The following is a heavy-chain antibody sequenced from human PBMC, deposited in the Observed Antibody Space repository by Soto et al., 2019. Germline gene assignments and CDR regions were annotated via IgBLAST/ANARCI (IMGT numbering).Heavy chain of an antibody. V-gene: IGHV1-69*02. CDR1: GGTFSSYT. CDR3: ASGYFDQIGLDY. J-gene: IGHJ4*02. D-gene: IGHD3-9*01. Sequence: GASVKVSCKASGGTFSSYTISWVRQAPGQGLEWMGRIIPILGIANYAQKFQGRVTITADKSTSTAYMELSSLRSEDTAVYYCASGYFDQIGLDYWGQGTLVTVSS. CDR2: IIPILGIA.